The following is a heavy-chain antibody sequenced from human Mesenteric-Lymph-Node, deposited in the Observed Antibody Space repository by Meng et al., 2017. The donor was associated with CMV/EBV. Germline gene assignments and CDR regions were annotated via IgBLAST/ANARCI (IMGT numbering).Heavy chain of an antibody. CDR1: GYTFSSYA. V-gene: IGHV1-3*04. J-gene: IGHJ4*02. D-gene: IGHD3-16*01. CDR2: INIVEDKT. CDR3: ARTNNWGFDY. Sequence: QVQLVQSGAEVKKPGASVKVSCKASGYTFSSYAMHWVRQAPGQRLEWMGWINIVEDKTKTSQNFQGRVTLTRDTSANTAYMELSSLRSDDTAMYYCARTNNWGFDYWGQGTLVTVSS.